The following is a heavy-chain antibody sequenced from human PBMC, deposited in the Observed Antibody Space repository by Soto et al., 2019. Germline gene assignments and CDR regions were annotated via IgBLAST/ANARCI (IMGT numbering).Heavy chain of an antibody. CDR3: AKGAYSSSWYALFDL. CDR2: INHSGST. D-gene: IGHD6-13*01. J-gene: IGHJ5*02. Sequence: PSETLSLTCAVYGGSFSGYYWSWIRQPPGKGLEWIGEINHSGSTNYNPSLKSRVTISVDTSKNQFSLKLSSVTAADTAVYYCAKGAYSSSWYALFDLWGQGTLVTVSS. V-gene: IGHV4-34*01. CDR1: GGSFSGYY.